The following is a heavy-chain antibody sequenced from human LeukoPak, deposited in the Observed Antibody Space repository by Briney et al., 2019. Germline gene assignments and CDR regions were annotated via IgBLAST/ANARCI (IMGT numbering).Heavy chain of an antibody. J-gene: IGHJ4*02. CDR3: ARVWQDYSGVDY. CDR2: ISSTSSYI. D-gene: IGHD2-21*01. Sequence: PGGSLRLSCAASGFTFSNYNFYWVRQAPGKGLEWVSSISSTSSYIYYADSMKGRFTISRDNAKSSLYLQMNSLRDEDTAVYYCARVWQDYSGVDYWGQGTLVTVSS. V-gene: IGHV3-21*01. CDR1: GFTFSNYN.